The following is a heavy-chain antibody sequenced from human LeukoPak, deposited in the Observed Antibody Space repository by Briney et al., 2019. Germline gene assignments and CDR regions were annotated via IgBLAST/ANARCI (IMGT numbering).Heavy chain of an antibody. CDR3: ARTWRGYCSSTSCSKEPYYYYMDV. D-gene: IGHD2-2*01. CDR2: ISSSSSYI. CDR1: GFTFSSYS. V-gene: IGHV3-21*01. J-gene: IGHJ6*03. Sequence: GRSLRLSCAASGFTFSSYSMNWVRQAPGKGLEWVSSISSSSSYIYYADSVKGRFTISRDNAKNSLYLQMNSLRAEDTAVYYCARTWRGYCSSTSCSKEPYYYYMDVWGKGTTVTVSS.